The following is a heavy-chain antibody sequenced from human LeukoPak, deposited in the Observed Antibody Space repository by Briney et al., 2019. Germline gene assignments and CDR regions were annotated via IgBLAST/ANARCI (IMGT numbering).Heavy chain of an antibody. J-gene: IGHJ4*02. V-gene: IGHV3-7*01. Sequence: GGSLRLSCAASGFTFSSHWMSWLRQAPGKGLEWVAHIKQDSSDIKFVDSLKGRFTVSRDNAKNSLYLQMNSLRVEDTAVYYCARDHNYAFDNWGQGTLVSAAS. CDR2: IKQDSSDI. CDR1: GFTFSSHW. D-gene: IGHD1-1*01. CDR3: ARDHNYAFDN.